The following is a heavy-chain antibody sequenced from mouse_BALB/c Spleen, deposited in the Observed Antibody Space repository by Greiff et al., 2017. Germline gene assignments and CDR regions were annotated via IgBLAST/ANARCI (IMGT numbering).Heavy chain of an antibody. CDR1: GFSLNNYG. CDR3: AREDYDYYFDY. CDR2: IWSGGST. D-gene: IGHD2-4*01. V-gene: IGHV2-2*02. J-gene: IGHJ2*01. Sequence: QVQLQQSRTGLVQPSQSLSITRPVSGFSLNNYGVNWVRQSPGKGLEWLGVIWSGGSTDYNAAFISRLSISKDNSKSQVFFKMNSLQANDTAIYYCAREDYDYYFDYWGQGTTLTVSS.